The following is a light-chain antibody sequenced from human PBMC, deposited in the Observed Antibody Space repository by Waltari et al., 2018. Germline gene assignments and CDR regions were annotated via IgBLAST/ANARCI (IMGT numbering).Light chain of an antibody. V-gene: IGLV2-14*03. CDR3: TSYISSTTLRV. Sequence: QSALTQPASVSGSPGQSITISCTGTGTDYNYVSWYQQHPGKAPKLMIYDVSKRPSGVSNRFSCSKSGHTASLTISGLQAEDEADYYCTSYISSTTLRVFGGGTKLTVL. CDR2: DVS. CDR1: GTDYNY. J-gene: IGLJ2*01.